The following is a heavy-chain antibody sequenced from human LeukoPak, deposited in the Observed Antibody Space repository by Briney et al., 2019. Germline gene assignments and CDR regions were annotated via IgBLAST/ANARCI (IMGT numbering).Heavy chain of an antibody. J-gene: IGHJ6*02. CDR1: GFTFSSYE. CDR3: ARDSFPRIQLWFSGMDV. V-gene: IGHV3-48*03. Sequence: GGSLRLSCAASGFTFSSYEMNWVRQAPGKGLEWVSYISSSANTIYYADSVKGRFTISRDNAKNSLYLQMNSLRAEDTAVYYCARDSFPRIQLWFSGMDVWGQGTTVTVSS. D-gene: IGHD5-18*01. CDR2: ISSSANTI.